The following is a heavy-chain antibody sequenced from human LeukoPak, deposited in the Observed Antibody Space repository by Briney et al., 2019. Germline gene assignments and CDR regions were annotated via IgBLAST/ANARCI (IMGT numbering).Heavy chain of an antibody. V-gene: IGHV4-34*01. J-gene: IGHJ4*02. CDR2: INHSGST. Sequence: SETLSLTCAVYGGSFSGYYWSWIRQPPGKGLEWIGEINHSGSTNYNPSLKSRVTISVDTSKNQFSLKLSSVTAADTAVYYCARLPGITGTTKFDYWGQGTLVTVSS. CDR3: ARLPGITGTTKFDY. CDR1: GGSFSGYY. D-gene: IGHD1-20*01.